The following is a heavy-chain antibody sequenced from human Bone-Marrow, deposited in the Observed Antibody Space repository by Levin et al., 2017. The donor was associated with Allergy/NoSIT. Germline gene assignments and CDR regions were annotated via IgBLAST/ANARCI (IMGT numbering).Heavy chain of an antibody. Sequence: GGSLRLSCAASGFIFSSYGMHWVRQAPGKGLEWVAVISYHGSNIKYADSVKGRFTISRDNSKNTVFLQMDSLRAEDTAMYYCAKDENDFWGAYSDFKYYYGIDVWGQGTKVTVSS. CDR3: AKDENDFWGAYSDFKYYYGIDV. J-gene: IGHJ6*02. V-gene: IGHV3-30*18. D-gene: IGHD3-3*01. CDR1: GFIFSSYG. CDR2: ISYHGSNI.